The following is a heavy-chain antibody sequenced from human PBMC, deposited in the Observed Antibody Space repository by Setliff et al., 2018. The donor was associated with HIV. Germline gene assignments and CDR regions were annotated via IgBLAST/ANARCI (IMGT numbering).Heavy chain of an antibody. CDR2: IDTSDSYT. Sequence: PGESLTISCKGSGYSFTNYWITWVRQMPGKGLEWMGRIDTSDSYTNYSPSLQGRVTFSVDKSIDTAYLHWGSLRASDAGMYYCARTSVTDYYYMDVWGKGTTVTV. CDR3: ARTSVTDYYYMDV. J-gene: IGHJ6*03. CDR1: GYSFTNYW. V-gene: IGHV5-10-1*01.